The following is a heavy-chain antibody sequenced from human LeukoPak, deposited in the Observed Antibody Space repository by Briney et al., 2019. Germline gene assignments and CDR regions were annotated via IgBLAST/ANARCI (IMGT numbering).Heavy chain of an antibody. CDR1: GFSLSSYG. J-gene: IGHJ5*02. D-gene: IGHD3-10*01. Sequence: GGSLRLSCAASGFSLSSYGMHWVRQAPGKGLEGVAVIWYDGSDKYYADSVKGRFSISRDNSKNMMYLQMNSLRAEDTAVYYCARGRGYGGFGELSPWGQGTLVIVSS. CDR3: ARGRGYGGFGELSP. V-gene: IGHV3-33*01. CDR2: IWYDGSDK.